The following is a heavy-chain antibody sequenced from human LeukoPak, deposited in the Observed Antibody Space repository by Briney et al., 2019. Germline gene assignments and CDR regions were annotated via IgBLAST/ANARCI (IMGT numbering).Heavy chain of an antibody. D-gene: IGHD3-10*01. CDR1: GFTFSSYG. J-gene: IGHJ3*02. V-gene: IGHV3-30*18. Sequence: PGGSLRLSCAASGFTFSSYGMHWVRQAPGKGLEWVAVISYDGSNKYYADSVKGRFTISRDNSKNTLYLQMNSLRAEDTAVYYCAKPRGFGENNAFDIWGQGTMVTVSS. CDR2: ISYDGSNK. CDR3: AKPRGFGENNAFDI.